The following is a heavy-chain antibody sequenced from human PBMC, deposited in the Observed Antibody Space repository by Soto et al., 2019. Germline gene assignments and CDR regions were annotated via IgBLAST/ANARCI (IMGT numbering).Heavy chain of an antibody. CDR1: GFTFSSYS. Sequence: GGSLRLSCAASGFTFSSYSMNWVRQAPGKGLEWVSYISSSSSTIYYADSVKGRFTISRDNAKNSLYLQVNSLRAEDTAVYYCARYGSGSNLKDPFDYWGHGTLVTVSS. J-gene: IGHJ4*01. CDR3: ARYGSGSNLKDPFDY. V-gene: IGHV3-48*01. CDR2: ISSSSSTI. D-gene: IGHD3-10*01.